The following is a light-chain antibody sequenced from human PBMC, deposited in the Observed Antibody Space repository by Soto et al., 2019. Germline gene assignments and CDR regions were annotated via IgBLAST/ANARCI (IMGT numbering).Light chain of an antibody. CDR2: AAS. J-gene: IGKJ1*01. CDR1: QSISSY. CDR3: QKSYSTLWT. V-gene: IGKV1-39*01. Sequence: DIQMTQSPSSLSASVGDRVTITCRASQSISSYLNWYQQKPGKAPKLLIYAASSLQSVVPSRFSGRESGTDFTLTISSLQPEDFASYYCQKSYSTLWTFGQGTKVEIK.